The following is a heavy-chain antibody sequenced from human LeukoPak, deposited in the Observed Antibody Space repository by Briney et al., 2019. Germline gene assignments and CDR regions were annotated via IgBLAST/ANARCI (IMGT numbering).Heavy chain of an antibody. D-gene: IGHD2-15*01. CDR1: GGTFSSYA. Sequence: ASVKVSCKASGGTFSSYALSWVRQAPGQGLEWMGRIIPILGIANYAQKFQGRVTITADKCTSTAYMELSSLRSEDTAVYYCARRHCSDGSCYSTWVYGMDVWGQGTTVTVSS. V-gene: IGHV1-69*04. J-gene: IGHJ6*02. CDR2: IIPILGIA. CDR3: ARRHCSDGSCYSTWVYGMDV.